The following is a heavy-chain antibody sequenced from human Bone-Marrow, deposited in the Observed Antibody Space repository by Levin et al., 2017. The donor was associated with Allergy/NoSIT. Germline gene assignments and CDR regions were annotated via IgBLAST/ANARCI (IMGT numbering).Heavy chain of an antibody. CDR3: ARTKYYDTSVYCDF. Sequence: PSETLSLTCSVSGGSVSSGTYYWSWIRQPPGKGLEWIGYIYYSGRTKYNLSLKSRVTMSVDTSKNQLSLKLSSVTAADTAVYYCARTKYYDTSVYCDFWGQGTLVTVSS. CDR1: GGSVSSGTYY. V-gene: IGHV4-61*01. J-gene: IGHJ4*02. D-gene: IGHD3-22*01. CDR2: IYYSGRT.